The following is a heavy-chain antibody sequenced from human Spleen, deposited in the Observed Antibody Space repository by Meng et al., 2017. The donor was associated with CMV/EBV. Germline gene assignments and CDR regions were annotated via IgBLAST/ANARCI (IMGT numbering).Heavy chain of an antibody. CDR3: ARGRTDFDS. D-gene: IGHD1-1*01. J-gene: IGHJ4*02. CDR2: ISYSGII. CDR1: GGSVSSGRFR. V-gene: IGHV4-61*01. Sequence: SETLSLTCAVSGGSVSSGRFRWNWIRQPPGKGLEWIGYISYSGIINYNPSLKSRVTISLDTSKNQFSLKLSSVTAADTAVYYCARGRTDFDSWGQGTLVTVSS.